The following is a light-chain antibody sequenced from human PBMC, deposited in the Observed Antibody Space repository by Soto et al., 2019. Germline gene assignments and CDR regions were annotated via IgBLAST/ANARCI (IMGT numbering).Light chain of an antibody. CDR2: DAS. V-gene: IGKV3-11*01. CDR3: QQRSNWPLLT. CDR1: QSVSSY. Sequence: EMVLTQSPATLSLSPGERATLSCRASQSVSSYLAWYQQKPGQAPRLLIYDASTRATGIPARFSGSGSGTDFTLTISRLEREDFAVYYCQQRSNWPLLTFGRGTNV. J-gene: IGKJ4*01.